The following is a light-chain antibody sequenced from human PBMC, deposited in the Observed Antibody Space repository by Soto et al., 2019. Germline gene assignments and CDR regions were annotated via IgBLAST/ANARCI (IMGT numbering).Light chain of an antibody. CDR1: QSVRIL. J-gene: IGKJ1*01. CDR3: QQYNNSPRT. V-gene: IGKV3-15*01. Sequence: ERVVTQSPATLSVSPGGRGTLSCMALQSVRILLAWYQQKPGQAPMLLIHGATTRATGIPARFSGSGSGTEFTLSISSLQSEDFEVYYCQQYNNSPRTFGQGTKGDNK. CDR2: GAT.